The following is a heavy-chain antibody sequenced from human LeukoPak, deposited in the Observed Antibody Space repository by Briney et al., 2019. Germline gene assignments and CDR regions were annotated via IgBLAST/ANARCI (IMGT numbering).Heavy chain of an antibody. V-gene: IGHV3-21*01. CDR3: ARFGLWQQLAPLDY. CDR1: GFTFSTYA. D-gene: IGHD6-13*01. J-gene: IGHJ4*02. CDR2: ISGSGGDT. Sequence: PGGSLRLSCAASGFTFSTYAMSWVRQAPGKGLEWVSSISGSGGDTYYADSVKGRFTISRDNAKNSLYPQMNSLRAEDTAVYYCARFGLWQQLAPLDYWGQGTLVTVSS.